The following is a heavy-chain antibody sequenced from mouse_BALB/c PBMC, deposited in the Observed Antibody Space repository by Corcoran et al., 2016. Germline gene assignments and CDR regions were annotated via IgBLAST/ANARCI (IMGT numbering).Heavy chain of an antibody. CDR3: EGRGGYGSSPSWFAY. V-gene: IGHV9-3-1*01. CDR2: INTYTGEP. CDR1: GYTFTNYG. J-gene: IGHJ3*01. D-gene: IGHD1-1*01. Sequence: QIQLVQSGPELKKPGETVKISCKASGYTFTNYGMNWVKQAPGKGLKWMGWINTYTGEPTYADDFKGRFAFSLETSASTAYLQYNNLKNEDTATYCWEGRGGYGSSPSWFAYWGQGTLVTVSA.